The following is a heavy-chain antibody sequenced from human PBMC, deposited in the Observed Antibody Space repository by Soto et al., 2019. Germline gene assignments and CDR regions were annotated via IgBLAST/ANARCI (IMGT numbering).Heavy chain of an antibody. CDR3: AAHSGYDYYYYGMDV. J-gene: IGHJ6*02. Sequence: LSLTCTVSGGSVSSGSYYWSWIRQPPGKGLEWIGYIYYSGSTNYNPSLKSRVTISVDTSKNQFSLKLSSVTAADTAVYYCAAHSGYDYYYYGMDVWGQGTTVTVSS. V-gene: IGHV4-61*01. CDR1: GGSVSSGSYY. D-gene: IGHD5-12*01. CDR2: IYYSGST.